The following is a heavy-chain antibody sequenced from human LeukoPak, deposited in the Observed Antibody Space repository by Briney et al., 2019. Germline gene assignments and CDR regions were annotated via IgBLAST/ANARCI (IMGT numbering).Heavy chain of an antibody. CDR3: TTDTRRVVVPK. Sequence: PGGSLRLSCAASGFSFNDAWMSWVRQAPGKGLEWVGRIKRKTDGWTTDYAAPVKGRFTISRDDSKTSLYLQMNNLKTEDTAVYYCTTDTRRVVVPKWGQGTLVTVSS. J-gene: IGHJ4*02. CDR1: GFSFNDAW. CDR2: IKRKTDGWTT. V-gene: IGHV3-15*01. D-gene: IGHD2-15*01.